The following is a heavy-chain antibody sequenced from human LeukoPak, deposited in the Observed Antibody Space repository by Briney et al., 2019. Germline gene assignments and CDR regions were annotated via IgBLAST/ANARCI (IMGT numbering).Heavy chain of an antibody. CDR3: ARDPGYCSGGSCYPHLLG. Sequence: GASVKVSCKASGYTFTGYYMHWVRQAPGQGLEWMGWINPNSGGTNYAQKFQGRVTMTRDTSISTAYMELSRLRSDDTAVYYCARDPGYCSGGSCYPHLLGWGQGTLVTVSS. J-gene: IGHJ4*02. D-gene: IGHD2-15*01. V-gene: IGHV1-2*02. CDR1: GYTFTGYY. CDR2: INPNSGGT.